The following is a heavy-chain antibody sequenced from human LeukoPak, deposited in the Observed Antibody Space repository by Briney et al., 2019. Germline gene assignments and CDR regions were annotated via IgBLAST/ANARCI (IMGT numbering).Heavy chain of an antibody. V-gene: IGHV3-21*01. CDR1: GFTFSTYA. D-gene: IGHD3-22*01. J-gene: IGHJ6*02. CDR2: ISGSGDST. Sequence: PGGSLRLSCAASGFTFSTYAVNWVRQAPGKGLEWVSTISGSGDSTYYADSVKGRFTISRDNAKNSLYLQMNSLRAEDTAVYYCAGDISDYYDSSGEPYGMDVWGQGTTVTVSS. CDR3: AGDISDYYDSSGEPYGMDV.